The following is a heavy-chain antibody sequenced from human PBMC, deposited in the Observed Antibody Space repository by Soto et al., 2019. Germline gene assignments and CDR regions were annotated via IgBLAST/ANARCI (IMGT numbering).Heavy chain of an antibody. CDR3: ARVVETVAGPCGMDV. J-gene: IGHJ6*02. D-gene: IGHD6-19*01. Sequence: VQLVQSGAEVKKPGASVKVSCRASGYTFTSYVISWVRQAPAQGLEWMGWISAYNGNTNFAQKLQGRVTMTTDTSTSRAYMELRSLRSDDTAVYYCARVVETVAGPCGMDVWGQGTTVTVSS. CDR1: GYTFTSYV. CDR2: ISAYNGNT. V-gene: IGHV1-18*01.